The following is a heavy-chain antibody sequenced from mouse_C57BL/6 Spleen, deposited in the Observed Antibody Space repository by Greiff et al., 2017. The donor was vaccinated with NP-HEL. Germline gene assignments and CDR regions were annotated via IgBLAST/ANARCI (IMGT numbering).Heavy chain of an antibody. CDR1: GYTFTDYY. CDR3: GRDLAWFAY. Sequence: EVQLQQSGPELVKPGASVKISCKASGYTFTDYYMNWVKQSHGKSLEWIGDINPNNGGTSYNQKFKGKATLTVDKSSSTAYMELRSLTSEDSAVYYCGRDLAWFAYWGQGTLVTVSA. V-gene: IGHV1-26*01. CDR2: INPNNGGT. J-gene: IGHJ3*01. D-gene: IGHD2-10*02.